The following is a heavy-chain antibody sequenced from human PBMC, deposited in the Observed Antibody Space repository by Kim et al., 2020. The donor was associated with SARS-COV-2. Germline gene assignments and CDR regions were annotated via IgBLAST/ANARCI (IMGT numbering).Heavy chain of an antibody. CDR1: GFTFSSYA. J-gene: IGHJ6*02. Sequence: GGSLRLSCAASGFTFSSYAMSWVRQAPGKGLEWVSAISGSGGSTYYADSVKGRFTISRDNSKNTLYLQMNSLRAEDTAVYYCAKDLGRYYDSSGYFGLYGSYYGMDVWGQGTTVTVSS. CDR3: AKDLGRYYDSSGYFGLYGSYYGMDV. V-gene: IGHV3-23*01. CDR2: ISGSGGST. D-gene: IGHD3-22*01.